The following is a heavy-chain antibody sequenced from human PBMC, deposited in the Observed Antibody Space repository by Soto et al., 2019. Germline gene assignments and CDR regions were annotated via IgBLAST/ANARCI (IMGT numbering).Heavy chain of an antibody. CDR2: IYTDDSK. Sequence: QITLKESGPTLVKPTQTLTLTCTFSVFSLSTSGVGVGWIRQPPGKALEWLAVIYTDDSKHYSPSLESRLTINKATANMHVVLTLSHMDPLHRATYYSGQKGYRDFPLDYWGQGTLVT. CDR1: VFSLSTSGVG. V-gene: IGHV2-5*02. J-gene: IGHJ4*02. D-gene: IGHD2-21*01. CDR3: GQKGYRDFPLDY.